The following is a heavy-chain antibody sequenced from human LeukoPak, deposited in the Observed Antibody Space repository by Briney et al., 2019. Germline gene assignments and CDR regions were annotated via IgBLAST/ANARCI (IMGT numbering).Heavy chain of an antibody. Sequence: GGSLRLSCATSEFTFSTYSMYWVRQAPGKGLECVANINQDGSEKYYVDSVKGRLTISRDNAKNSLYLQMNSLRAEDTAVYYCAGGSSGLWGQGTMVTVSS. CDR1: EFTFSTYS. J-gene: IGHJ3*01. CDR2: INQDGSEK. V-gene: IGHV3-7*01. D-gene: IGHD3-22*01. CDR3: AGGSSGL.